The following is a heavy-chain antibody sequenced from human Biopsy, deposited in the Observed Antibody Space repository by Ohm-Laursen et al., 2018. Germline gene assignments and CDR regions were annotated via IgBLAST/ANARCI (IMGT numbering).Heavy chain of an antibody. CDR2: IYSGGNT. V-gene: IGHV4-61*01. CDR1: GDSLTSGPEN. J-gene: IGHJ4*02. Sequence: SQTLSLTCTVSGDSLTSGPENWSWIRQSPGQGLEYIGFIYSGGNTNYNPSLKNRVTMSVDTSKNQFYLKLYSVTAADTAVYYCARGRRPSGWPYFDNGGERALVIVSP. D-gene: IGHD6-19*01. CDR3: ARGRRPSGWPYFDN.